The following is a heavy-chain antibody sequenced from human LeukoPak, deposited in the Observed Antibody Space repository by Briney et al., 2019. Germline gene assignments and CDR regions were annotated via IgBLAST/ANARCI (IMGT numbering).Heavy chain of an antibody. D-gene: IGHD4-23*01. Sequence: GGSLRLSCSAAGFTFSIYAMHWVRQAPGKGLEYVSAISSNGGSTDYADSVEGRFTISRDNSKNTLYLQMSSLRAEDTAVYYCVKGLTTLVMFDAFDIWGQGTMVAVSS. J-gene: IGHJ3*02. CDR1: GFTFSIYA. CDR3: VKGLTTLVMFDAFDI. CDR2: ISSNGGST. V-gene: IGHV3-64D*09.